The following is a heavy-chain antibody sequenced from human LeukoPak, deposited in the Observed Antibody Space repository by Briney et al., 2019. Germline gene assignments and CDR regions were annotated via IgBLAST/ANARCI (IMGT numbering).Heavy chain of an antibody. V-gene: IGHV4-39*01. J-gene: IGHJ4*02. CDR1: GGSISSSSYY. CDR3: TRRANSYTFDY. CDR2: TDYSENT. Sequence: SETLSLTCTLSGGSISSSSYYWGWLRQPPGRGGEWIGSTDYSENTYYNPSRKSRVTISADTSKNQFSLELTSVTAADTAVYYCTRRANSYTFDYWGQGPLVTVSS. D-gene: IGHD1/OR15-1a*01.